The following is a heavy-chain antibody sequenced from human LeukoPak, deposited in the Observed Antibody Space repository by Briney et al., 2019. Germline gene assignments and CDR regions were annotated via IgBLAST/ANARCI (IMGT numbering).Heavy chain of an antibody. V-gene: IGHV4-4*07. CDR3: ARESKSYDGSGFYHDY. CDR1: DDSIRNFF. CDR2: IYTSGST. J-gene: IGHJ4*02. Sequence: SETLSLTCSVSDDSIRNFFWSWIRQPAGKGLEWIGRIYTSGSTDYNPSLRSRVTMSVDTSRNQFSLKLTSVTAADTAVYYCARESKSYDGSGFYHDYWGQGTLVTVFS. D-gene: IGHD3-22*01.